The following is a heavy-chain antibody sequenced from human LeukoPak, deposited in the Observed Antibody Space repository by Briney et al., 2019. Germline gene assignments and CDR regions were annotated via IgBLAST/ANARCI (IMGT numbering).Heavy chain of an antibody. CDR3: ARGVAARRPYYYYYMDV. V-gene: IGHV1-69*05. J-gene: IGHJ6*03. CDR2: IIPIFGTA. CDR1: GGTFSSCA. Sequence: GASVKVSCKASGGTFSSCAISWVRQAPGQGLEWMGGIIPIFGTANYAQKFQGRVTITTDESTSTAYMELSSLRSEDTAVYYCARGVAARRPYYYYYMDVWGKGTTVTVSS. D-gene: IGHD6-6*01.